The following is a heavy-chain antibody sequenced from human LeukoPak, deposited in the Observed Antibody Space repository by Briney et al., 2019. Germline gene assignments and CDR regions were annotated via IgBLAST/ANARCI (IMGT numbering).Heavy chain of an antibody. J-gene: IGHJ4*01. CDR2: IYHSGYT. CDR3: ASQGTWPYYFDY. CDR1: GGSINSSSYY. V-gene: IGHV4-39*01. Sequence: SETLSLTCTVSGGSINSSSYYWGWIRQPPGEALEWIGSIYHSGYTYYNPSLKSRVTISVDTSKSQFSLKLSSVTAADTAVYYCASQGTWPYYFDYWGHGTLVTVSS.